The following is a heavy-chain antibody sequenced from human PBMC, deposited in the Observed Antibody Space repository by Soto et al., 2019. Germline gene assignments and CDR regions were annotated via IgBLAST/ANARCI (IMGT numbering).Heavy chain of an antibody. CDR2: IYYSGST. CDR3: ARAQTAAGRRTGGLFIDY. V-gene: IGHV4-59*01. J-gene: IGHJ4*02. Sequence: SETLSLTCTVSGGSISSYYWSWIRQPPGKGLEWIGYIYYSGSTNYNPSLKSRVTISVDTSKNQFSLKLSSVTAADTAVYYCARAQTAAGRRTGGLFIDYWGQGTLVTVSS. D-gene: IGHD6-13*01. CDR1: GGSISSYY.